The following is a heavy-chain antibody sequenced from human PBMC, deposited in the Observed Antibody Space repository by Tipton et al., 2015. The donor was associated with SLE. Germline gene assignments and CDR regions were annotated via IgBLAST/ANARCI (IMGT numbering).Heavy chain of an antibody. CDR1: GFNFSSYA. CDR3: ARGWYFDL. V-gene: IGHV3-30*04. J-gene: IGHJ2*01. CDR2: ISYDGSNK. Sequence: SLRLSCAASGFNFSSYAMHWVRQAPGKGLEWVAVISYDGSNKYYADSVKGRFTISRDNSKNTLYLQMNSLRAEDTAVYYCARGWYFDLWGRGTLVTVSS.